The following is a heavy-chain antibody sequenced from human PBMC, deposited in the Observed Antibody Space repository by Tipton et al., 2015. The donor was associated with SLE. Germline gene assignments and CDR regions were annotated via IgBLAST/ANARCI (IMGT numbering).Heavy chain of an antibody. D-gene: IGHD3-10*01. J-gene: IGHJ4*02. CDR1: GGSITSGSYY. CDR3: AREAMVQGVIDY. Sequence: TLSLTCTVSGGSITSGSYYWSWIRQPAGKGLEWIGQIHSSGSTSYNPSLKSRVTMSVDTSKNHFSLKLISVTAADTAVYYCAREAMVQGVIDYWGQGTLVTVSS. V-gene: IGHV4-61*09. CDR2: IHSSGST.